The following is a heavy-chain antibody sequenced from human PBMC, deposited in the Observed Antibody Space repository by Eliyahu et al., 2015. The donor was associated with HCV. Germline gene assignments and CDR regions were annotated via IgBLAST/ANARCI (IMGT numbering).Heavy chain of an antibody. Sequence: EVQLLESGGGLVQPGGSLRLSCAASGFTFXNYAMSWVRQAPEEGLEWXSVISGSGGTTYYADSVKGRFTVSRDNSKNTLYLQMNSLRAEDTAIYYCAKVSSGSYGPGRYPHYWGQGTLVTVSS. CDR3: AKVSSGSYGPGRYPHY. CDR1: GFTFXNYA. CDR2: ISGSGGTT. D-gene: IGHD3-10*01. V-gene: IGHV3-23*01. J-gene: IGHJ4*02.